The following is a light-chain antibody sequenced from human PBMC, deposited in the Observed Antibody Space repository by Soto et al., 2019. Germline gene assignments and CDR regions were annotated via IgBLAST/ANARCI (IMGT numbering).Light chain of an antibody. CDR1: QSVSSSY. V-gene: IGKV3-15*01. CDR2: GAS. CDR3: QQYNNWPPIT. J-gene: IGKJ5*01. Sequence: LVLTQSPGTLSLSPGERATLSCRASQSVSSSYLAWYRQKPGQAPRLLIYGASSRATGIPARFSGSGSGTEFTLTISSLQSEDFAVYYCQQYNNWPPITFGQGTRLEIK.